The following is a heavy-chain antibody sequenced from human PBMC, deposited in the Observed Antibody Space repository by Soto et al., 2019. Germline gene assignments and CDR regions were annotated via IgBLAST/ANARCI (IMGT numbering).Heavy chain of an antibody. V-gene: IGHV3-21*01. CDR3: ARGTPDYLRYFDWLSENWFDP. CDR1: GFTFSSYS. CDR2: ISSSSSYI. D-gene: IGHD3-9*01. Sequence: VQLVESGGGLVKPGGSLRLSCAASGFTFSSYSMNWVRQAPGKGLEWVSSISSSSSYIYYADSVKGRFTISRDNAKNSLYLQMNSLRAEDTAVYYCARGTPDYLRYFDWLSENWFDPWGQGTLVTVSS. J-gene: IGHJ5*02.